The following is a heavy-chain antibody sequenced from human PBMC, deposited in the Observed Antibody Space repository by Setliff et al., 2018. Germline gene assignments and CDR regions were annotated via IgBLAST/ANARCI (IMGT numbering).Heavy chain of an antibody. CDR2: IRYDGSNK. J-gene: IGHJ6*02. V-gene: IGHV3-30*02. Sequence: GGSLRLSCTASGFTFGDYAMSWVRQAPGKGLEWVAFIRYDGSNKYYADSVEGRFTISRDNSKNTLYLQMNSLRAEDTAVYYCAKDLGLLWFGELLWEFRSRGMDVWGQGTTVTVSS. CDR1: GFTFGDYA. D-gene: IGHD3-10*01. CDR3: AKDLGLLWFGELLWEFRSRGMDV.